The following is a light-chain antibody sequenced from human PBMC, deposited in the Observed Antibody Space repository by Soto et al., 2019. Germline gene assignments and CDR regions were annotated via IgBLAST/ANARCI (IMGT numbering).Light chain of an antibody. Sequence: AIRMTQSPSSLSASTGDRVTITCRASQGISSYLAWYQQKPGKAPKLLIFGASNLHIGVPSRFSGSGSGTEFTLTISSLQPDDFATYFCQQYQTYSTFGQGTRLEIK. J-gene: IGKJ5*01. CDR1: QGISSY. CDR2: GAS. CDR3: QQYQTYST. V-gene: IGKV1-8*01.